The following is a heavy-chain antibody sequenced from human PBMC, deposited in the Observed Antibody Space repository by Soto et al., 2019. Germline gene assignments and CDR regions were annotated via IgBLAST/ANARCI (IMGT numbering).Heavy chain of an antibody. Sequence: GASVKVSCKASGGTFSSYAISWVRQAPGQGLEWMGGMNPNSGNTGYAQKFQGRVTMTRNTSISTAYMELSSLRSEDTAVYYCARVIAVAGTWWFDPWGQGTLVTVSS. V-gene: IGHV1-8*02. CDR2: MNPNSGNT. CDR1: GGTFSSYA. J-gene: IGHJ5*02. CDR3: ARVIAVAGTWWFDP. D-gene: IGHD6-19*01.